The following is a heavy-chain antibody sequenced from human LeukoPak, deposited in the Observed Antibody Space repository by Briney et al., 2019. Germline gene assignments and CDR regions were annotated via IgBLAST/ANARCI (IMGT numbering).Heavy chain of an antibody. CDR1: GYSFTSYW. CDR3: ARPGSSSGWYYYYGMDV. V-gene: IGHV5-10-1*01. J-gene: IGHJ6*02. D-gene: IGHD6-19*01. CDR2: IDPSDSYT. Sequence: GESLKISCKGSGYSFTSYWISWVRQMPGKGLEWMGRIDPSDSYTNYSPSFQGHVTISADKSISTAYLQWSSLKASDTAMYYCARPGSSSGWYYYYGMDVWGQGTTVTASS.